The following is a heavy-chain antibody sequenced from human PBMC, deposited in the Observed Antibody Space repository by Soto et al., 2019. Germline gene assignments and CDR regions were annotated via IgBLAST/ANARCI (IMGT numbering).Heavy chain of an antibody. V-gene: IGHV4-39*01. CDR1: GGSISSYY. Sequence: QLQLQESGPGLVKPSETLSLTCTVSGGSISSYYWCWIRRPPGKGLEWIGSIYYSGSTYYNPSLKSRVTISVDTSKNQFSLKLSSVTAADTAVYYCARRWGYSFDYWGQGTLVTVSS. J-gene: IGHJ4*02. D-gene: IGHD7-27*01. CDR3: ARRWGYSFDY. CDR2: IYYSGST.